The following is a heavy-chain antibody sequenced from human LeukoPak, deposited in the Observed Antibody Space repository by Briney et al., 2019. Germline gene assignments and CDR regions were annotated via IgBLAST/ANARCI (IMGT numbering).Heavy chain of an antibody. V-gene: IGHV1-2*02. J-gene: IGHJ3*02. D-gene: IGHD3-22*01. Sequence: GASVKVSCKASGYTFTGYYIHWVRQAPGQGLEWMGWINPNSGGTNYAQKFQGRVTMTRDTSLTTAYMELSRLRSDDTAVYYCARDFYDSSGRGAFDIWGQGRMVTVSS. CDR3: ARDFYDSSGRGAFDI. CDR1: GYTFTGYY. CDR2: INPNSGGT.